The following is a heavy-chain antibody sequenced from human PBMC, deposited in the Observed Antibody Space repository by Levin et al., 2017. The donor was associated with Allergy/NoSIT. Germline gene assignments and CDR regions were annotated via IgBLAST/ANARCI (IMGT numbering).Heavy chain of an antibody. CDR1: GFTFSSYR. V-gene: IGHV3-48*01. D-gene: IGHD2-21*02. CDR2: ISSSSSTI. Sequence: SCAASGFTFSSYRMNWVRQAPGKGLEWVSYISSSSSTIYYADSVKGRFTISRDNAKNSLYLQMNSLRAEDTAVYYCARDREDVVVTAIIYYYYYGMDVWGQGTTVTVSS. CDR3: ARDREDVVVTAIIYYYYYGMDV. J-gene: IGHJ6*02.